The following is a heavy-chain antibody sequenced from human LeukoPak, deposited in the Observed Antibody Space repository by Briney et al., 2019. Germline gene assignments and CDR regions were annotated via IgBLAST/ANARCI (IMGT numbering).Heavy chain of an antibody. D-gene: IGHD6-13*01. CDR2: INHSGST. CDR1: GGSISSSNYY. CDR3: ARAYSSSWYFNWFDP. Sequence: SQTLSLTCSVSGGSISSSNYYWSWIRQPPGKGLEWIGEINHSGSTNYNPSLKSRVTISVDTSKNQFSLKLSSVTAADTAVYYCARAYSSSWYFNWFDPWGQGTLVTVSS. V-gene: IGHV4-39*07. J-gene: IGHJ5*02.